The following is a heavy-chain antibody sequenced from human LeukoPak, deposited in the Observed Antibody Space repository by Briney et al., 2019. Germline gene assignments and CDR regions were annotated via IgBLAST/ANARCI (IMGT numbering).Heavy chain of an antibody. CDR2: IRSEADSYTT. V-gene: IGHV3-73*01. Sequence: GGSLRLSCAASGFTFSGSAMHWARQASGKGLEWLGRIRSEADSYTTAYAASVKGRFIVSRDDSKNTAYLQMNSLKTEDSAVYYCRAAADLNDYWGQGTLVTVSS. D-gene: IGHD6-13*01. CDR1: GFTFSGSA. J-gene: IGHJ4*02. CDR3: RAAADLNDY.